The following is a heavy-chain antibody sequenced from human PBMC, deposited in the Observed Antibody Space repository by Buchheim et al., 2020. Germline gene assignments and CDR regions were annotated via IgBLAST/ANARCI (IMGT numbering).Heavy chain of an antibody. CDR1: GYIVTEIS. CDR2: FDPEDGKR. J-gene: IGHJ5*02. CDR3: TLLNYFDNSGEWFDP. V-gene: IGHV1-24*01. D-gene: IGHD3-22*01. Sequence: QVQLEQSGAEVKKPGASVKVSCKVSGYIVTEISMHWVRQAPGKGLEWMGGFDPEDGKRTYAQKFQGRVTMTEDTSTDTAYMELSSLKSDDMAVYYCTLLNYFDNSGEWFDPWGQGT.